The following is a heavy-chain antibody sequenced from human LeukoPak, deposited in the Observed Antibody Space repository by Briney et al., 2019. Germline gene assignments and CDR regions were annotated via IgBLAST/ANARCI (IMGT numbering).Heavy chain of an antibody. V-gene: IGHV3-30-3*01. CDR3: ARDRAPYYYDSSGYYYYYYGMDV. CDR2: ISYDGSNR. CDR1: GFTFSSYA. Sequence: GGSLRLSCAASGFTFSSYAMHWVRQAPGKGLEWVAVISYDGSNRYYADSVKGRFTISKDNSKNTLYLQMNSLRAEDTAVYYCARDRAPYYYDSSGYYYYYYGMDVWGQGTTVTVSS. J-gene: IGHJ6*02. D-gene: IGHD3-22*01.